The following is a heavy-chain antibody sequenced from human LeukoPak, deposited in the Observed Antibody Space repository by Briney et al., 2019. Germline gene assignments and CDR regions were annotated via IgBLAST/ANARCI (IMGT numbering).Heavy chain of an antibody. D-gene: IGHD3-10*01. CDR3: TTFSFGESLRIYYYMDV. CDR1: GFTFSNAW. Sequence: PGGSLRLSCAASGFTFSNAWMSWVRQAPGKGLEWVGRIKSKTDGGTTDYAAPVKGRFTISRDDSKNTLYLQMNSLKTEDTAVYYCTTFSFGESLRIYYYMDVWGKGTTVTVSS. V-gene: IGHV3-15*01. CDR2: IKSKTDGGTT. J-gene: IGHJ6*03.